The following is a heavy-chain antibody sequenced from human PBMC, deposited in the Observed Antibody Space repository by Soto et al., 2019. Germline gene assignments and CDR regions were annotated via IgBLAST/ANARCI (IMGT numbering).Heavy chain of an antibody. CDR2: ISGSGAGT. J-gene: IGHJ6*02. V-gene: IGHV3-23*01. Sequence: LSCTASGFTFSTSAMSWVRQPPGRGLEWVSGISGSGAGTYYADSVKGRFTISRDNSKNTLYLQMSGLRAEDAAVYYCAKGPTVFGAVISFDYYYGMYVWGQGTPVTVSS. CDR3: AKGPTVFGAVISFDYYYGMYV. D-gene: IGHD3-3*01. CDR1: GFTFSTSA.